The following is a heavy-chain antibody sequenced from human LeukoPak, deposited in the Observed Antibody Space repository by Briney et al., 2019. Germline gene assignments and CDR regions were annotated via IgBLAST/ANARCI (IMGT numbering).Heavy chain of an antibody. CDR1: KFTFSSYW. CDR2: IKQDGSEK. Sequence: GGSLRLSCAASKFTFSSYWMSWVRQAPGKELEWVASIKQDGSEKYYVDSVKGQFTISRDNAKNSLYLQMNSLRAEDTAVYYCARYMTTVTAGGLWYYYYYMDVWGKGTTVTVSS. V-gene: IGHV3-7*01. D-gene: IGHD4-11*01. CDR3: ARYMTTVTAGGLWYYYYYMDV. J-gene: IGHJ6*03.